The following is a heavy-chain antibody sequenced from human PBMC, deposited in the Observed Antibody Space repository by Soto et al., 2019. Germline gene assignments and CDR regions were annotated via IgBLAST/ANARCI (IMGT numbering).Heavy chain of an antibody. V-gene: IGHV1-69*13. CDR3: ARPMTTVTIYYFYYGMDV. J-gene: IGHJ6*02. Sequence: ASVKVSCKASGGTFSSYAISWVRQAPGQGLEWMGGIIHIFGTPNYAQKFQGRVTIIADESTSTAYMELSSLRSEDTAVYYCARPMTTVTIYYFYYGMDVWGQGTTVTVSS. CDR2: IIHIFGTP. D-gene: IGHD4-17*01. CDR1: GGTFSSYA.